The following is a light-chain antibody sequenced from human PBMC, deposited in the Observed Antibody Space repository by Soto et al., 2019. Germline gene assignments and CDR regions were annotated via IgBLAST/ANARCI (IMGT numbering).Light chain of an antibody. CDR1: SSDVGGYNY. Sequence: ALTQPPSASGSPGQSVTISCTGTSSDVGGYNYVSWYRQYPGKAPKLIIYEVTKRPSGVPDRYSGSKSGNTASLTVSGLQAEDEADYYCTSYAGSNNFVVFGGGTKLTVL. V-gene: IGLV2-8*01. CDR2: EVT. CDR3: TSYAGSNNFVV. J-gene: IGLJ2*01.